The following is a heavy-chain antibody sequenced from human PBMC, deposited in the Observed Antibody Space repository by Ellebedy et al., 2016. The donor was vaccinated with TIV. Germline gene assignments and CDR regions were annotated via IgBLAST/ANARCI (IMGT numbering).Heavy chain of an antibody. D-gene: IGHD3-3*02. J-gene: IGHJ4*02. CDR2: INPRSGDT. CDR3: AREALDAPRLNYFDY. V-gene: IGHV1-2*02. Sequence: ASVKVSXXASGYTFTSYDINWVRQATGQGLEWMGWINPRSGDTSYAQKFQGRVTMTRRTSITTVYMEVTRLTSDDTAAYYCAREALDAPRLNYFDYWGQGSLVTVCS. CDR1: GYTFTSYD.